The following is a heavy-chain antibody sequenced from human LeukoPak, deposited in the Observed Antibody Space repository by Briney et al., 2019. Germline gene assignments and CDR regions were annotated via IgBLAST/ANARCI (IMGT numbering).Heavy chain of an antibody. CDR2: INHSGST. V-gene: IGHV4-34*01. CDR1: GGSFSGYY. CDR3: ARGPLEYSSSSLAFDI. Sequence: SETLSLTCAVYGGSFSGYYWSWIRQPPGKGLEWIGEINHSGSTNYNPSLKSRVTISVDTSKNQFSLKLSSVTAADTAVYYCARGPLEYSSSSLAFDIWGQGTMVTVSS. D-gene: IGHD6-6*01. J-gene: IGHJ3*02.